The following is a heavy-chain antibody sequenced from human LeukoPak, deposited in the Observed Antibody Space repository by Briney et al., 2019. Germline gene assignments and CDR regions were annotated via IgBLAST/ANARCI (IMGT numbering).Heavy chain of an antibody. Sequence: ASVKVSCKASGYTFTGYYMHWVRQAPGQGLEWMGWISAYNGNTNYAQKLQGRVTMTTDTSTSTAYMELRSLRSDDTAVYYCARGQKKIVVVPAAMGANYYYGMDVWGQGTTVTVSS. D-gene: IGHD2-2*01. CDR3: ARGQKKIVVVPAAMGANYYYGMDV. CDR1: GYTFTGYY. V-gene: IGHV1-18*04. CDR2: ISAYNGNT. J-gene: IGHJ6*02.